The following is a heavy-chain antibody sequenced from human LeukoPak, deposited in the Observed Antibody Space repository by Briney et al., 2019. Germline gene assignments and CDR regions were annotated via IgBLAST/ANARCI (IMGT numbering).Heavy chain of an antibody. D-gene: IGHD6-6*01. J-gene: IGHJ4*02. CDR1: GGSISSYY. CDR2: IYYSGTT. Sequence: SETLSLTCTVSGGSISSYYWSWIRQPPGKGLEWIGYIYYSGTTYYNPSLKSRVTISVDTSKNQFSLKLSSVTAADTAVYYCARYSSSSVYFYYWGQGTLVTVSS. CDR3: ARYSSSSVYFYY. V-gene: IGHV4-59*08.